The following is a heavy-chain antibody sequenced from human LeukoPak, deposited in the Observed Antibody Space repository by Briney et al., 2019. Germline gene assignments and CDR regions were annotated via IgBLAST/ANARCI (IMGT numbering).Heavy chain of an antibody. CDR3: AAGRAYDIFPLEY. CDR1: GYTLNDLS. Sequence: ASVKVSCKVSGYTLNDLSMHWVRQTPGKGLEWMGGFDPEQDDPIYAQKFPGRVTMTEDTSSDTGYLALSNLRSGDTAVYYCAAGRAYDIFPLEYWGQGTLVTVSS. J-gene: IGHJ4*02. CDR2: FDPEQDDP. D-gene: IGHD3-16*01. V-gene: IGHV1-24*01.